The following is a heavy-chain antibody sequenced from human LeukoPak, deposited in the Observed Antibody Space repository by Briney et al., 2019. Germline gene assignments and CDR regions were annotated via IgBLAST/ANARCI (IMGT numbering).Heavy chain of an antibody. J-gene: IGHJ4*02. Sequence: ASVKVSCKASGYTFTGYYMHWVRQAPGQGLEWMGWISAYNGNTNYAQKLQGRVTMTTDTSTSTAYMELRSLRSDDTAVYYCARDQPPYYDFWSGYSNPVGYFDYWGQGTLVTVSS. D-gene: IGHD3-3*01. CDR1: GYTFTGYY. CDR3: ARDQPPYYDFWSGYSNPVGYFDY. V-gene: IGHV1-18*04. CDR2: ISAYNGNT.